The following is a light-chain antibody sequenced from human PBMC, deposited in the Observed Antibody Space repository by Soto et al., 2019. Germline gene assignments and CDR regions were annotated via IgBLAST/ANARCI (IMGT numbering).Light chain of an antibody. Sequence: DIQLTQSPSFLSASVGDRVTITCRASQGISSYLAWYQQKPDKAPKLLIYAASTLQTGVPSRFSGSGSGTEFTLTISSLQTEDFATYFCQQFNSYPRVFTLGPGTKVDIK. V-gene: IGKV1-9*01. CDR1: QGISSY. CDR3: QQFNSYPRVFT. J-gene: IGKJ3*01. CDR2: AAS.